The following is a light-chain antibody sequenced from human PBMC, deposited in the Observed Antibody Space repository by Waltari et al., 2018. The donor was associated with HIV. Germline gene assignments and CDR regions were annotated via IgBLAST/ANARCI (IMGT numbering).Light chain of an antibody. J-gene: IGLJ1*01. V-gene: IGLV2-14*03. Sequence: QSVLTQPASVSGSPGQSITISCTGTSSDIGGYNYVSWYQQHPGKAPKLMISDVSHRPLRGSNRFLCSKSCNTAALTISGLQAEDESDYYCSSYTSSSTRGVFGSGTKVTVL. CDR3: SSYTSSSTRGV. CDR2: DVS. CDR1: SSDIGGYNY.